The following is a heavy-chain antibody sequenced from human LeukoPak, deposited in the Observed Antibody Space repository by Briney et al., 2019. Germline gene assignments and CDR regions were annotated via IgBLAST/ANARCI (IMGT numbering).Heavy chain of an antibody. Sequence: SETLSLTCAVSGGSISSGGYSWSWIRQPPGKGLEWIGYIYYSGSTYYNPSLKSRVTISVDTSKNQFSLKLSSVTAADTAVYYCARLLQNFDYWGQGTLVTVSS. CDR2: IYYSGST. J-gene: IGHJ4*02. CDR1: GGSISSGGYS. V-gene: IGHV4-30-4*07. D-gene: IGHD3-22*01. CDR3: ARLLQNFDY.